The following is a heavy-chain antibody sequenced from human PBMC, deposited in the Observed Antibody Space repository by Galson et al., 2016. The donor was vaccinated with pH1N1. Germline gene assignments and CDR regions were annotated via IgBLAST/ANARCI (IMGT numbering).Heavy chain of an antibody. CDR2: ISYDGSNK. V-gene: IGHV3-30*18. Sequence: SLRLSCAASGFTFNKYGMHWVRQAPGKGLEWVAVISYDGSNKYYADSVKGRFTISRDDSKNMLYLQMNSLRAEDTAVYYCAKGGRCSSWPSFDFWGQGTLVTVSS. CDR1: GFTFNKYG. J-gene: IGHJ4*02. D-gene: IGHD6-13*01. CDR3: AKGGRCSSWPSFDF.